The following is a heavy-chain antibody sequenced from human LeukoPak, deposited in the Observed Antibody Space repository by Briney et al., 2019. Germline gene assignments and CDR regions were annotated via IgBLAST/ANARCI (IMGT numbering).Heavy chain of an antibody. CDR2: IYSGGST. D-gene: IGHD3-10*01. CDR1: GFTVSSNY. V-gene: IGHV3-53*01. Sequence: GGSLRLSCAASGFTVSSNYMSWVRQAPGKGLEWVSVIYSGGSTYYADSVKGRFTISRDNSKNTLYLQMNSLRAEDTAVYYYASGSGSYRTPYYYMDVWGTGTTVTVSS. CDR3: ASGSGSYRTPYYYMDV. J-gene: IGHJ6*03.